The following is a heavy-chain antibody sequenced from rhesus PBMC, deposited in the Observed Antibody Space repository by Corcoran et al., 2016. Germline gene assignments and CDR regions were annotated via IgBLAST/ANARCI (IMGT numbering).Heavy chain of an antibody. CDR1: GGSSSGYYL. J-gene: IGHJ4*01. CDR2: IYGGSGST. CDR3: ARSGNYDAGYFDY. D-gene: IGHD4-35*01. V-gene: IGHV4-122*01. Sequence: QVQLQESGPGVVKPSETLSLTCAVPGGSSSGYYLWRWIRQPPGKGLEWIGYIYGGSGSTSYNPSLKSRVIISIDTSKNQFSLKLSSVTAADTAVYYCARSGNYDAGYFDYWGQGVLVTVSS.